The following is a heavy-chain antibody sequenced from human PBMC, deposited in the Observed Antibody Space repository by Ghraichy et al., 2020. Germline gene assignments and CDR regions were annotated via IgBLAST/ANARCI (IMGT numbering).Heavy chain of an antibody. CDR1: GGSFSGYY. D-gene: IGHD3-10*01. V-gene: IGHV4-34*01. Sequence: GSLRLSCAVYGGSFSGYYWSWIRQPPGKGLEWIGEINHSGSTNYNPSLKSRVTISVDTSKNQFSLKLSSVTAADTAVYYCASTPMVRGVIGPWGQGTLVTVSS. CDR3: ASTPMVRGVIGP. CDR2: INHSGST. J-gene: IGHJ5*02.